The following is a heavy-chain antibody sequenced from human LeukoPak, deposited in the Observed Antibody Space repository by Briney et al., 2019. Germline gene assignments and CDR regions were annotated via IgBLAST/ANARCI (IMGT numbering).Heavy chain of an antibody. Sequence: SETLSLTCAVFGGSFSGYYWSWIRQPPGKGLAWIGEINHSGSTNYNPSLKSRVTISIDTSKNQFSLKLSSVTAADTAIYYCARPLHCSSTTCYDWFDPWGQGTLVTVSS. D-gene: IGHD2-2*01. J-gene: IGHJ5*02. CDR1: GGSFSGYY. CDR3: ARPLHCSSTTCYDWFDP. CDR2: INHSGST. V-gene: IGHV4-34*01.